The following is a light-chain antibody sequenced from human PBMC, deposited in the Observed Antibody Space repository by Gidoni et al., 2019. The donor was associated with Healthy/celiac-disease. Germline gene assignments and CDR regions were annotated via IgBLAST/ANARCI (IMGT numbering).Light chain of an antibody. CDR1: SSNIGSNY. CDR3: AAWDDSLSGVV. CDR2: RNN. V-gene: IGLV1-47*01. J-gene: IGLJ2*01. Sequence: SVLTQPPSASATPRQRVTISCSGSSSNIGSNYVYWYQQLPGTAPQLLIYRNNQRPSGVPDRFSGSKSGTSASLAISGLRSEDEADYYCAAWDDSLSGVVFGGGTKLTVL.